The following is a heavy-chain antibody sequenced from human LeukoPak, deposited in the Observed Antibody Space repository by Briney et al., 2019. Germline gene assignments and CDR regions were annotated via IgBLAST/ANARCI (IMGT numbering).Heavy chain of an antibody. D-gene: IGHD3-10*01. J-gene: IGHJ4*02. V-gene: IGHV4-34*01. CDR1: GGSFSGYY. Sequence: PSETLSLTCAVYGGSFSGYYWSWIRQPPGKGLEWIGEINHSGSTNYNPSLKSRVTISVDTSKNQFSLKLSSVTAADTAVYYCARGYYYGSGSYYKPDVDYWGQGTLVTVSS. CDR3: ARGYYYGSGSYYKPDVDY. CDR2: INHSGST.